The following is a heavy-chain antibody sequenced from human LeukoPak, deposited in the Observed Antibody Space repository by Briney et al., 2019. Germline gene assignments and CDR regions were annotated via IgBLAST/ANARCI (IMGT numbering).Heavy chain of an antibody. CDR1: GFIFNNYG. J-gene: IGHJ5*02. CDR3: AKGSSGYFADL. Sequence: GGSLRLSCAASGFIFNNYGLIWVRQAPGKGLEWVSAISNDGGGTQYADFVEGRFTISRDNSKNTLFLQMSSLRAEDTALYYCAKGSSGYFADLWGQGTLVSVSS. CDR2: ISNDGGGT. D-gene: IGHD3-22*01. V-gene: IGHV3-23*01.